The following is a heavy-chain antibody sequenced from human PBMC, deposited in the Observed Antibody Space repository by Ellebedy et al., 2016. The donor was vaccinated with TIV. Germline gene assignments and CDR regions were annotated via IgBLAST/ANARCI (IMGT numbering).Heavy chain of an antibody. J-gene: IGHJ6*02. D-gene: IGHD3-16*01. CDR2: ISGSSKTI. CDR3: AQNKGVWGSYFAMDV. V-gene: IGHV3-48*02. Sequence: GESLKISCAASGFNFSVYTMNWVRQAPGKGLEWLSYISGSSKTIYYADSLKGRFTISRHNAKNSLYLQMNSLRDEDTAVYYCAQNKGVWGSYFAMDVWGQGTTVTVSS. CDR1: GFNFSVYT.